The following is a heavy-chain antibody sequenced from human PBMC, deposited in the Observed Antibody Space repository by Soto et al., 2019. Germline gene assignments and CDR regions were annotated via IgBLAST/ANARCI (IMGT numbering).Heavy chain of an antibody. CDR2: IIPIFGTA. CDR3: ARARDTAMGYYYYGMDV. CDR1: GGTFSSYA. J-gene: IGHJ6*02. Sequence: QVQLVQSGAGVKKPGSSVKVSCKASGGTFSSYAISWVRQAPGQGLEWMGGIIPIFGTANYAEKFQGRVTITADESTSTAYMELSSLSSEDTAVYYCARARDTAMGYYYYGMDVWGQGTTVTVSS. D-gene: IGHD5-18*01. V-gene: IGHV1-69*12.